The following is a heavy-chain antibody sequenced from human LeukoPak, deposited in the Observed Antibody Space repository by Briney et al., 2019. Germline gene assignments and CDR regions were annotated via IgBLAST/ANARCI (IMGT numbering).Heavy chain of an antibody. Sequence: GGSLRLSCAAPGFPLSSYSINWVRQAPGKGLEWVSYISSSGSAIYYVDSVKGRFTVSRDNAKNSLFLQMNSPRAEDTAVYYCVRVKGSYFDYWGQGALVTVSS. CDR3: VRVKGSYFDY. CDR1: GFPLSSYS. D-gene: IGHD2-15*01. CDR2: ISSSGSAI. J-gene: IGHJ4*02. V-gene: IGHV3-48*01.